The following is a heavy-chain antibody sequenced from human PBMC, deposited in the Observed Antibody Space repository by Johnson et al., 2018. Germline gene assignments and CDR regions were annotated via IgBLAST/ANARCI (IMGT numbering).Heavy chain of an antibody. D-gene: IGHD3-22*01. CDR1: GFTFSSYA. J-gene: IGHJ3*02. V-gene: IGHV3-23*04. Sequence: VQLVESGGGLVKPGGSLRLSCAASGFTFSSYAMSWVRQAPGKGLEWVSAISGSGGSTYYADSVKGRFTISRDNSKNTLYLQMNSQSAEDTRVAYCAKGRYDSSGYSCGETDAFDIWLQGTMVTVSS. CDR3: AKGRYDSSGYSCGETDAFDI. CDR2: ISGSGGST.